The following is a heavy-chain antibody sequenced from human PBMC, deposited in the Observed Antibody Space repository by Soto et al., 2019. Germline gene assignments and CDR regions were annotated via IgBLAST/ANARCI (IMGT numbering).Heavy chain of an antibody. J-gene: IGHJ6*02. Sequence: GASVKVSCKASGGTFSSYAISWVRQAPGQGLEWMGGIIPIFGTANYAQKFQGRVTITADESTSTAYMELSSLRSEDTAVYYCAGRDPSIAARPSYYYGMDIWGQGTTVTVSS. D-gene: IGHD6-6*01. CDR3: AGRDPSIAARPSYYYGMDI. V-gene: IGHV1-69*13. CDR2: IIPIFGTA. CDR1: GGTFSSYA.